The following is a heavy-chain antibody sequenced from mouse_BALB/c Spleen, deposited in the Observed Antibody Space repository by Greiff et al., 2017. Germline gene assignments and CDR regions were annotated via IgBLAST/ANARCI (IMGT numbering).Heavy chain of an antibody. CDR3: VRGDGYYSWFAY. V-gene: IGHV10-1*02. CDR1: GFTFNTYA. Sequence: VQLQESGGGLVQPKGSLKLSCAASGFTFNTYAMNWVRQAPGKGLEWVARIRSKSNNYATYYADSVKDRFTISRDDSQSMLYLQMNNLKTEDTAMYYCVRGDGYYSWFAYWGQGTLVTVSA. D-gene: IGHD2-3*01. J-gene: IGHJ3*01. CDR2: IRSKSNNYAT.